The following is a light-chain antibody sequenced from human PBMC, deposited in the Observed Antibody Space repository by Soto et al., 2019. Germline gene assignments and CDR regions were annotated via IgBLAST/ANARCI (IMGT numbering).Light chain of an antibody. CDR1: QSVDSY. J-gene: IGKJ5*01. CDR2: GAS. V-gene: IGKV3-11*01. CDR3: QQRDSWPIT. Sequence: EIVLTQSPGALSLSPGERATLSCRASQSVDSYLVWYQQKPGQAPRLLIFGASNRATGIPARFSGSGSGTDFTLTINSLEPDDFAVYYCQQRDSWPITFGQGTRLET.